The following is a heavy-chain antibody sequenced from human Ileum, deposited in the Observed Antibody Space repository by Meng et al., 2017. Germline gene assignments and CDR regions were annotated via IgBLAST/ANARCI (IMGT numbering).Heavy chain of an antibody. CDR3: ARFRGQTVVPAVPHGYYFDY. CDR2: INHSGST. Sequence: QWQLQQWGPGLLKPSETLSRTCGVYGGSFIGYYWSWIRQPPGKGLEWIGEINHSGSTNYNPSLKSRVTISVDTSKNQFSLKLSSVTAADTAVYYCARFRGQTVVPAVPHGYYFDYWGQGTLVTVSS. J-gene: IGHJ4*02. CDR1: GGSFIGYY. V-gene: IGHV4-34*01. D-gene: IGHD2-2*01.